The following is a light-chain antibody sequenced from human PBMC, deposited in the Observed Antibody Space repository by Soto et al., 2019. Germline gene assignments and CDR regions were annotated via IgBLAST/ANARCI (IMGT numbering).Light chain of an antibody. CDR2: LGS. J-gene: IGKJ4*01. CDR1: QSLLHSGGHNF. Sequence: DIVMTQSPVSLPVTPGEPASISCRASQSLLHSGGHNFLDWYLQKPGQSPQVLIYLGSNRASGVPDRFSGSGSGADCTLEISRVEAEDVGVYYCMQTLQTPLTFGGGTKVEIK. CDR3: MQTLQTPLT. V-gene: IGKV2-28*01.